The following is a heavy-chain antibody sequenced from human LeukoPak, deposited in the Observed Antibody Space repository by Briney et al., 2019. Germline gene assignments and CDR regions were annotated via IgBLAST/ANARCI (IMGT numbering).Heavy chain of an antibody. CDR1: GGSFSGYY. Sequence: PSETLSLTCAVYGGSFSGYYWSWIPQPPGKGLEWIGEINHSGSTNYNPSLKSRVTISVDTSKKQFSLKLSSVTAADTAVYYCARGRRAAEYWGQGTLVTVSS. J-gene: IGHJ4*02. D-gene: IGHD2-15*01. CDR2: INHSGST. V-gene: IGHV4-34*01. CDR3: ARGRRAAEY.